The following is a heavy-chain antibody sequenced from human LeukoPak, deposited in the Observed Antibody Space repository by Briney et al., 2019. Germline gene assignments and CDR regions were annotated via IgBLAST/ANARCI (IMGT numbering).Heavy chain of an antibody. CDR3: TTRSPARYCSDGACYSSADY. D-gene: IGHD2-15*01. J-gene: IGHJ4*02. V-gene: IGHV3-21*03. Sequence: AGGSLRLSCAASGFTFSSYSMNWVRQAPGKGLEWVSSISNSSSYIYYADSVKGRFTISRDNAKNSLYLQMSSLNTEDTAVYYCTTRSPARYCSDGACYSSADYWGQGTLVTVSS. CDR1: GFTFSSYS. CDR2: ISNSSSYI.